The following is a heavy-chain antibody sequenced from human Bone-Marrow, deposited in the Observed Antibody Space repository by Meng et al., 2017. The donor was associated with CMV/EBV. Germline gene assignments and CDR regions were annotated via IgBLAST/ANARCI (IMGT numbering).Heavy chain of an antibody. J-gene: IGHJ6*02. V-gene: IGHV1-2*02. CDR3: ARDLDIPAHYYGMDV. Sequence: ASVKVSCKAAGDTVSAAYFHWVRQAPGQGLEWMGWISPISGSTRYAESFQGRVTMTRDTSISTAYMELSRLRSDDTAVYYCARDLDIPAHYYGMDVWGQGTTVTVSS. D-gene: IGHD5-12*01. CDR2: ISPISGST. CDR1: GDTVSAAY.